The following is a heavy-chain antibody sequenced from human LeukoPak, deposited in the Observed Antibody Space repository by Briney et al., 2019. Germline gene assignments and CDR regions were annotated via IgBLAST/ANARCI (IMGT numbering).Heavy chain of an antibody. V-gene: IGHV3-33*01. J-gene: IGHJ4*02. Sequence: GSLRLSCAASGFTFSNYGMHWVRQAPGKGLEWVALIRYDGSKKDYADSVKGRFTISRDNSKNTLHLQMNSLRAEDTAVYYCARTGDTERFDYWGQGTLGTVSS. CDR2: IRYDGSKK. D-gene: IGHD5-18*01. CDR1: GFTFSNYG. CDR3: ARTGDTERFDY.